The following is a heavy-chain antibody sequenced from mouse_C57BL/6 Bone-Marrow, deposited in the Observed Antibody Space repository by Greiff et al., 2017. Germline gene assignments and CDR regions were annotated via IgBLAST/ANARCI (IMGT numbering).Heavy chain of an antibody. J-gene: IGHJ1*03. V-gene: IGHV1-54*01. CDR3: ARLRQGSWYFDV. Sequence: QVQLQQSGAELVRPGTSVKVSCKASGYAFTNYLIEWVKQRPGQGLEWIGVINPGSGGTNSNEKFKGKATLTADKSSSTAYMQLSSLTSEDSAVYFCARLRQGSWYFDVWGTGTTVTVSS. CDR2: INPGSGGT. CDR1: GYAFTNYL. D-gene: IGHD2-4*01.